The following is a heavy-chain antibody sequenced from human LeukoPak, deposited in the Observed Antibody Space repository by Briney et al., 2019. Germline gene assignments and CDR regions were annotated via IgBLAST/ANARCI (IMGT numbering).Heavy chain of an antibody. J-gene: IGHJ4*02. CDR3: ANPDFD. V-gene: IGHV3-30*02. D-gene: IGHD1-14*01. Sequence: GGSLRLSCAASGFTFSSYGMHWVRQAPGKGLEWVAFIRYDGINKYYADSVKGRFTISRDNSKNALYLQMNSLRAEDTAVYYCANPDFDWGQGTLVTVSS. CDR2: IRYDGINK. CDR1: GFTFSSYG.